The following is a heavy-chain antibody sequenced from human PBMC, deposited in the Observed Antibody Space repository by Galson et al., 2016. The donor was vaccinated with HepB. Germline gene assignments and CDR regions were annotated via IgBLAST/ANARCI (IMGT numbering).Heavy chain of an antibody. CDR3: AASISGTPYYYYYYTDV. Sequence: SLRLSCAASGFTFSDYAMTWVRQAPGKGLEWVSVITASGITTHYADSVKGRLTISRDNSKNMVYLQLSSLRAEDTAVYYCAASISGTPYYYYYYTDVWGKGTTVTVSS. J-gene: IGHJ6*03. CDR1: GFTFSDYA. CDR2: ITASGITT. V-gene: IGHV3-23*01. D-gene: IGHD1-7*01.